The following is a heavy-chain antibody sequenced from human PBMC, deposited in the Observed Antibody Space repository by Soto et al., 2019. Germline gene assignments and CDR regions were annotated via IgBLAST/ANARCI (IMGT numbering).Heavy chain of an antibody. J-gene: IGHJ2*01. D-gene: IGHD2-2*01. Sequence: PGGSLRLSCAASGFTFSSYSMNWVRQAPGKGLEWVSYISSSSSTIYYADSVKGRFTISRDNAKNSLYLQMNSLRAEDTAVYYCARDSSTSWAYWYFDLWGRGTLVTVSS. CDR2: ISSSSSTI. CDR1: GFTFSSYS. CDR3: ARDSSTSWAYWYFDL. V-gene: IGHV3-48*01.